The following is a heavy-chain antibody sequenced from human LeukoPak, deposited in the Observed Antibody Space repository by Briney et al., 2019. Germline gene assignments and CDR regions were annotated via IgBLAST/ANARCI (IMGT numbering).Heavy chain of an antibody. V-gene: IGHV4-34*01. D-gene: IGHD6-19*01. Sequence: SETLSLTCAVYGGSFSGYYWSWIRQPPGKGLEWMGEINHSGSTNYNPALKSQVTISVDTSKNQFSLKLSSVTAADTAVYYCARSKYSSGCFDYWGQGTLVTVSS. CDR3: ARSKYSSGCFDY. CDR1: GGSFSGYY. CDR2: INHSGST. J-gene: IGHJ4*02.